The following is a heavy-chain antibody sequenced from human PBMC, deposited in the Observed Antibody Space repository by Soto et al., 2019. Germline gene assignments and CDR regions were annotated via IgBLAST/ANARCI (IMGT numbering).Heavy chain of an antibody. Sequence: GESLKISCKGSGYSFTTYWISWVRQMPGKGLEWMGRIDPSDSYTDYSPSFQGHVTISADKSISTAYLQWSSLKASDTAMYYCARFTNALGDYWGQGTLVTVPQ. CDR2: IDPSDSYT. V-gene: IGHV5-10-1*01. J-gene: IGHJ4*02. CDR1: GYSFTTYW. D-gene: IGHD2-8*01. CDR3: ARFTNALGDY.